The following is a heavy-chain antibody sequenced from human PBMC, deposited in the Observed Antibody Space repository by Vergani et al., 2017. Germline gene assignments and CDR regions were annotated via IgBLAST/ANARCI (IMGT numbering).Heavy chain of an antibody. CDR1: GFTFSACP. J-gene: IGHJ4*02. CDR2: NSARYPST. D-gene: IGHD2-15*01. CDR3: ARLSXDTTPYLQGGYDC. Sequence: EVQLLQSGGGVIQPGGSVRLSCAASGFTFSACPMTWVRQAPGKGLEWVSANSARYPSTYYADSVKGRFTISRDNSKNMLYLQMNSLRAEDTAVYYCARLSXDTTPYLQGGYDCWGQGTLVSVSS. V-gene: IGHV3-23*01.